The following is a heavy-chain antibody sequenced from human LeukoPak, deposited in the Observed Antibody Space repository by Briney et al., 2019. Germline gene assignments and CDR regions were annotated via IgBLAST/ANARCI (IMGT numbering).Heavy chain of an antibody. V-gene: IGHV3-7*01. CDR2: IRQGGNEN. D-gene: IGHD1-26*01. J-gene: IGHJ4*02. Sequence: PGGSLRLSCVSSGFTFSSYWMTWVRQVPGKGLEWVANIRQGGNENYYADSVEGRFTISRDNAKNSLFLQMDSLRVEDMAVYYCARVGSWELQRVFDSWGQGTLVTVSS. CDR1: GFTFSSYW. CDR3: ARVGSWELQRVFDS.